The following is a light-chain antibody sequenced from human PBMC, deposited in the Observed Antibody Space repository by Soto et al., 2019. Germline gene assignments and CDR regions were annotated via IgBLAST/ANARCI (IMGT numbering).Light chain of an antibody. J-gene: IGLJ2*01. CDR2: DND. CDR3: ETWDSSLSAGV. Sequence: QSVLTQPPSVSAAPGQKVTISCSGSSSNIGNNYVSWYQQLPRTAPKLLIYDNDKRPSGTPDRFSGSKSGTSATLGITGLQTGDEADYYCETWDSSLSAGVFGGGTKVTVL. CDR1: SSNIGNNY. V-gene: IGLV1-51*01.